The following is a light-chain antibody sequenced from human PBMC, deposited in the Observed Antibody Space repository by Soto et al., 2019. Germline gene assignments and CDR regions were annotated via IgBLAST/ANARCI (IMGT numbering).Light chain of an antibody. CDR3: QQYGTSPQT. CDR2: GAS. Sequence: EIVLTQSPGTLSLSPGERTTLSCRASQSISSTYFAWYQQKPGQAPRLLIYGASSRATGIPDRFSGSGSGTDFNLTISRLEPEDFAVYYCQQYGTSPQTFGQGTRVEIK. CDR1: QSISSTY. V-gene: IGKV3-20*01. J-gene: IGKJ1*01.